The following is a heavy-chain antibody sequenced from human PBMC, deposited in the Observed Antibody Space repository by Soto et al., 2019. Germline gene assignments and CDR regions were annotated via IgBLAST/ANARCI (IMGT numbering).Heavy chain of an antibody. Sequence: QVQLVQSGAEVKKPGASVKVSCKASGYSFTFDTYDITWVRQAPGQGLERVGWISSYNGETNSAQKLQDRVTMTTNTSTDTAYMELRSLRSDDTAVYYCARAQGKYFDYWGQGTLVTVSS. CDR3: ARAQGKYFDY. D-gene: IGHD3-10*01. J-gene: IGHJ4*02. CDR2: ISSYNGET. V-gene: IGHV1-18*01. CDR1: GYSFTFDTYD.